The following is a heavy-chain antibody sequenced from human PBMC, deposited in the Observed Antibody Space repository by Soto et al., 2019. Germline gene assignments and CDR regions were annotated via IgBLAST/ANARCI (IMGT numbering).Heavy chain of an antibody. D-gene: IGHD2-2*01. CDR3: AADLHCSSTSCPNWFDP. V-gene: IGHV1-58*01. Sequence: QMQLVQSGPEVKKPGTTVKVYCKASGFTFTSSAVQWVRQARGQRLEWIGWIVVGSGNTNYAQKLQERVTITRDMTTYTAYMDLISLRSEDTAVYDCAADLHCSSTSCPNWFDPWGQGTLVTVSS. J-gene: IGHJ5*02. CDR1: GFTFTSSA. CDR2: IVVGSGNT.